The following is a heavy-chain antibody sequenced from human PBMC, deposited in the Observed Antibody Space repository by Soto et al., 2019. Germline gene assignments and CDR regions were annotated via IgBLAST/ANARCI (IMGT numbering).Heavy chain of an antibody. CDR2: IYYSGST. V-gene: IGHV4-59*01. Sequence: SETLSLTCTVSGGSISSYYWSWIRQPPGKGLEWIGYIYYSGSTNYNPSLKSRVTISVDTSKNQFSLKLSSVTAADTAVYYCARETLEYSSSGAKNYGMDVWGQGTTVTVSS. D-gene: IGHD6-6*01. CDR3: ARETLEYSSSGAKNYGMDV. J-gene: IGHJ6*02. CDR1: GGSISSYY.